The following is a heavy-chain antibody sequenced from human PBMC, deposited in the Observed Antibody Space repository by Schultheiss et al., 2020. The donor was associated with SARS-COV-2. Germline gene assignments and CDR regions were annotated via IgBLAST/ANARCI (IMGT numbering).Heavy chain of an antibody. V-gene: IGHV3-9*01. D-gene: IGHD1-26*01. CDR1: GFTFSSYE. J-gene: IGHJ4*02. Sequence: GGSLRLSCAASGFTFSSYEMNWVRQAPGKGLEWVSGISWNSGSIGYADSVKGRFTISRDNAKNSLYLQMNSLRAEDTALYYCATWELLQPYWGQGTLVTVSS. CDR3: ATWELLQPY. CDR2: ISWNSGSI.